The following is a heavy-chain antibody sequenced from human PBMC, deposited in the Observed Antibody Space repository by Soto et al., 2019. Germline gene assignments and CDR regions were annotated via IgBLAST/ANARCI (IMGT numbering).Heavy chain of an antibody. D-gene: IGHD3-22*01. J-gene: IGHJ5*02. CDR2: IYHSGTT. Sequence: PSETLSLTCSVSCDSVSSGLYYWSWIRQPPGKGLEWIGYIYHSGTTKYNPSLKSPVTISVDTSKNQFSLQMTLVTAADTAIYYCARVSFYYDTSGYAVAWYDPRGQGTLVTVSS. V-gene: IGHV4-61*01. CDR3: ARVSFYYDTSGYAVAWYDP. CDR1: CDSVSSGLYY.